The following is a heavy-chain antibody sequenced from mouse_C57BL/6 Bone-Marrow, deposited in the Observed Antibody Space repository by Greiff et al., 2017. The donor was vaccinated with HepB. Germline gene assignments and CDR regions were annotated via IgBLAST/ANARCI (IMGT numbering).Heavy chain of an antibody. D-gene: IGHD2-4*01. CDR2: IYPGNSDT. V-gene: IGHV1-5*01. CDR3: TGYDYDGYAMDY. Sequence: VQLQQSGTVLARPGASVKTSCKTSGYTFTSYWMHWVKQRPGQGLEWIGAIYPGNSDTSYNQKFKGKAKLTAVTSASTAYMELSSLTNEDSAVYYCTGYDYDGYAMDYWGQGTSVTVSS. J-gene: IGHJ4*01. CDR1: GYTFTSYW.